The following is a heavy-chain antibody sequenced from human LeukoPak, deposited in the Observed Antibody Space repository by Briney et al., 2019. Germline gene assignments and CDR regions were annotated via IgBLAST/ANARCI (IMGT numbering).Heavy chain of an antibody. Sequence: PGGSLRLSCAASAFTFSDYYMSWIRQAPGKGLEWVSYISSSSSYTNYADSVKGRFTISRDNAKNSLYLQMNSLRADDTAVYYCASGRARGVAAPFDYWGQGTLVTVSS. J-gene: IGHJ4*02. V-gene: IGHV3-11*03. CDR1: AFTFSDYY. CDR2: ISSSSSYT. CDR3: ASGRARGVAAPFDY. D-gene: IGHD3-10*01.